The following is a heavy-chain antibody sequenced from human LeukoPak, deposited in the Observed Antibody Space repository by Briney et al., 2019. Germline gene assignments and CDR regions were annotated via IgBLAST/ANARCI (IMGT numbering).Heavy chain of an antibody. CDR1: GASISSSDRY. CDR2: IYYSGIT. CDR3: ARHQEGMVRGVLYYMDV. D-gene: IGHD3-10*01. Sequence: SETQSLTCSVSGASISSSDRYWGWIRQPPGKGLEWIGSIYYSGITYHNPSLKSRVTISVDTSNNQFSLKMSSVTAADTAVYFCARHQEGMVRGVLYYMDVWGKGTTVIISS. V-gene: IGHV4-39*01. J-gene: IGHJ6*03.